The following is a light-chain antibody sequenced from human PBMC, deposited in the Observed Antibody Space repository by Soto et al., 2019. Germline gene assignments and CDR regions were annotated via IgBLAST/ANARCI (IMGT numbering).Light chain of an antibody. Sequence: QPVLTQPASVSGSPGQSITISCTGTSGDVGGYNYVSWYQHHPGKAPKVMIYDVSNRPSGVSNRFSGSKSGNTASLTISGLQAEDEADYYCISYTSSATYVFGTGTKLTVL. V-gene: IGLV2-14*03. J-gene: IGLJ1*01. CDR3: ISYTSSATYV. CDR1: SGDVGGYNY. CDR2: DVS.